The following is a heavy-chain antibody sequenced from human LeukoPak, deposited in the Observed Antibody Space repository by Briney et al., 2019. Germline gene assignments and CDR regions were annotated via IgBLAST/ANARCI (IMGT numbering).Heavy chain of an antibody. Sequence: PSETLSLTCTVSGDSMYNSDYYWGWIRRPPGKGLEWIGSIFYGGSSYYNPSLESRVTISIVPSKSQFSLNLRFVTAADTAVYYCASGQGGYFVYWGQGTLVTVSS. J-gene: IGHJ4*02. D-gene: IGHD3-22*01. CDR2: IFYGGSS. CDR1: GDSMYNSDYY. V-gene: IGHV4-39*07. CDR3: ASGQGGYFVY.